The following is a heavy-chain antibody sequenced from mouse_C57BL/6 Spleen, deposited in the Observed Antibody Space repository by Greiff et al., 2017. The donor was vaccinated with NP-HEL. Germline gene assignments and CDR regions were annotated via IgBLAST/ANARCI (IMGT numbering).Heavy chain of an antibody. CDR2: IRLKSDNYAT. Sequence: EVQGVESGGGLVQPGGSMKLSCVASGFTFSNYWMNWVRQSPEKGLEWVAQIRLKSDNYATHYAESVKGRFTISRDDSKSSVYLQMNNLRAEDTGIYYCTGGITTVVATRAYWGQGTLDTVSA. V-gene: IGHV6-3*01. J-gene: IGHJ3*01. CDR3: TGGITTVVATRAY. CDR1: GFTFSNYW. D-gene: IGHD1-1*01.